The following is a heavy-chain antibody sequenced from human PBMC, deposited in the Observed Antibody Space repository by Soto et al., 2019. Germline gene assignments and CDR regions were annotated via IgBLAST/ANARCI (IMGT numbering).Heavy chain of an antibody. CDR1: GDSVPSSSVT. J-gene: IGHJ5*01. D-gene: IGHD1-26*01. V-gene: IGHV6-1*01. Sequence: SQTLSLTCDISGDSVPSSSVTWNWIRQSPSRGLEWLGRTYYRSRWYNDYAESVKSRIIINPDTSRNQFSLHLNSVTPDDTAVYYCVRLIGNSWLDFWGQGTLVTVSS. CDR2: TYYRSRWYN. CDR3: VRLIGNSWLDF.